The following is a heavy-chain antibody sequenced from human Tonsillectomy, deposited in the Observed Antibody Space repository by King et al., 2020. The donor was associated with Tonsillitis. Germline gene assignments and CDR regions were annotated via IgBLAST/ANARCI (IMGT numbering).Heavy chain of an antibody. CDR2: LNSDGSST. Sequence: VQLVESGGGLVQPGGSLRLSCAASGFTFSTYWMHWVRQAPGKGLVLVSRLNSDGSSTSYADSVKGRFTISRDNAKNTLFLQMNRLRAEDTAVYYCARGMSSSGWYREELGLDYWGQGTLVTVSS. D-gene: IGHD6-19*01. V-gene: IGHV3-74*01. CDR1: GFTFSTYW. J-gene: IGHJ4*02. CDR3: ARGMSSSGWYREELGLDY.